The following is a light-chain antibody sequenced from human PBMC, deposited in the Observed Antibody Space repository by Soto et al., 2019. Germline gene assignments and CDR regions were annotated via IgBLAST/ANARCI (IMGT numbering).Light chain of an antibody. CDR3: AAWDDSLSGSWV. J-gene: IGLJ3*02. V-gene: IGLV1-47*01. Sequence: QSVLTQPPSASGTPGQRVTISCSGSSSNIGSNYVYWYQRLPGTAPKLLIYLNNQRPSGVPDRFSGSKSGTSASLAISGLRSEDEADYFCAAWDDSLSGSWVFGGGTKVTVL. CDR1: SSNIGSNY. CDR2: LNN.